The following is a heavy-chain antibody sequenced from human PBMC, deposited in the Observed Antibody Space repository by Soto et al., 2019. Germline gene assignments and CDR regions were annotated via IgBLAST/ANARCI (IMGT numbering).Heavy chain of an antibody. CDR3: ARARHRYYYYRLTF. CDR2: MNPNSGNT. Sequence: GASVKVSCKASGYTFTSYDINWVRQATGQGLEWMGWMNPNSGNTGYAQKFQGRVTMTRNTSISTAYMELSSLRSEDTAVYYCARARHRYYYYRLTFWGQGSTVSVSS. CDR1: GYTFTSYD. V-gene: IGHV1-8*01. J-gene: IGHJ6*01.